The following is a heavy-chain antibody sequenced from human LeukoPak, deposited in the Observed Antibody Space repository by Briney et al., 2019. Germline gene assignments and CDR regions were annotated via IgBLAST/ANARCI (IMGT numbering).Heavy chain of an antibody. J-gene: IGHJ4*02. CDR1: GYTFTSYD. D-gene: IGHD3-16*01. V-gene: IGHV1-8*01. CDR3: ARFGEVVNY. Sequence: ASVKVSCKASGYTFTSYDIYWVRQATGQGLERMGWMNANSGNTGYAQKFQSRVTMTRNTSISTAYMELSSLRSEGTAVYYCARFGEVVNYWGQGTLVTVSS. CDR2: MNANSGNT.